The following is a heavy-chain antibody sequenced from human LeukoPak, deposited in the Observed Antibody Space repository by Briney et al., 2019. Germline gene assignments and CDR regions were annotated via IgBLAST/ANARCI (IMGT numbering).Heavy chain of an antibody. J-gene: IGHJ4*02. V-gene: IGHV4-34*01. CDR2: INHSVGT. CDR3: ARGHTRITMLRGSRSAYYFDY. Sequence: SETLSLTCSVYSGSFSGYYWSWIRQPPEKGLEWIGEINHSVGTNYNPSLKSRVTMSLDTSKNQFSLKLSSVTAADTAVYYCARGHTRITMLRGSRSAYYFDYWGQGTLVTVSS. D-gene: IGHD3-10*01. CDR1: SGSFSGYY.